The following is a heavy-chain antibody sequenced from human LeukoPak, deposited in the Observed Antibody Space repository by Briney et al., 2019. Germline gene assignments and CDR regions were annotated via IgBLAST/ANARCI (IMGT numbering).Heavy chain of an antibody. Sequence: ASVKVSCKVSGYTLTELSMHWVRQAPGKGLEWMGGFDPEDGETIYAQKFQGRVTMTEDTSTDTAYMELSSLRSEDTAVYYCARGAPITMIVVVTPYYYYYGMDVWGQGTTVTVSS. J-gene: IGHJ6*02. D-gene: IGHD3-22*01. CDR1: GYTLTELS. CDR3: ARGAPITMIVVVTPYYYYYGMDV. V-gene: IGHV1-24*01. CDR2: FDPEDGET.